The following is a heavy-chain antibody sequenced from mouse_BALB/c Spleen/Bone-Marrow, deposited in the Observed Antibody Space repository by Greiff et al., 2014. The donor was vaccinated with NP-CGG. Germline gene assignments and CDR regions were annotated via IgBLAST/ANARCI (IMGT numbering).Heavy chain of an antibody. V-gene: IGHV14-3*02. Sequence: VQLQQSGAELVKPGASVMLSCTASGFYIKDTYMYWVKQRPEQGLEWIGRIDPANGNTKYDPRFQGKATITADTSSKTAYLLLNNLTSEDTAVYYCARSGPYYDMDYWGQGTSVTVSS. CDR1: GFYIKDTY. CDR2: IDPANGNT. J-gene: IGHJ4*01. CDR3: ARSGPYYDMDY.